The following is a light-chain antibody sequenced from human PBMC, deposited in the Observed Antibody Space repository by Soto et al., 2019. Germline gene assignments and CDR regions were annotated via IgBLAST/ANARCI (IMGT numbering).Light chain of an antibody. CDR2: GAS. Sequence: EIVMTQSPATLSVSPGERATLSCRASQSFSHNLAWYQQKPGQAPRLLFYGASFRATGVPARFSGSGSGTDFTLTISSLQSEDFAIYYCQQSNNWPYTFGQGTKLEIK. CDR1: QSFSHN. J-gene: IGKJ2*01. CDR3: QQSNNWPYT. V-gene: IGKV3-15*01.